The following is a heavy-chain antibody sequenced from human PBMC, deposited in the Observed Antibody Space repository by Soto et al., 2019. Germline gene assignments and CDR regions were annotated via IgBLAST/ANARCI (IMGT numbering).Heavy chain of an antibody. J-gene: IGHJ4*02. D-gene: IGHD2-8*02. CDR1: GGSFSGYY. CDR3: ARGDWWSPTGY. V-gene: IGHV4-34*01. CDR2: INHSGST. Sequence: SETLSLTCAVYGGSFSGYYWSWIRQPPGKGLEWIGEINHSGSTNYNPSLKSRVTISVDTSKNQFSLKLSSVTAADTAVYYCARGDWWSPTGYWGQGTLVTVSS.